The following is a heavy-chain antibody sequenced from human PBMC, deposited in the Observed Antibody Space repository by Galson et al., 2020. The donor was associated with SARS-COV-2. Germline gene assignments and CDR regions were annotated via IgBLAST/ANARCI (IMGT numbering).Heavy chain of an antibody. Sequence: GGSLRLSCAASGFTFSSYTMHWVRQAPGKGLEWLALISYDGSHTYYADSVKGRFTLSRDNSKDTLYLQMNSLRAEDTAMYYCAKRLESRSDDGDYEEGLGYGMDVWGQGTTVTVSS. V-gene: IGHV3-30-3*01. D-gene: IGHD4-17*01. J-gene: IGHJ6*02. CDR2: ISYDGSHT. CDR3: AKRLESRSDDGDYEEGLGYGMDV. CDR1: GFTFSSYT.